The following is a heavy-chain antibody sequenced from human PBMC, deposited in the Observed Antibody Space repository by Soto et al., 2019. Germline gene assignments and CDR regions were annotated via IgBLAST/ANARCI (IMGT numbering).Heavy chain of an antibody. CDR2: ISWDGGST. D-gene: IGHD6-6*01. CDR1: GFTFDDYT. CDR3: AKATYSSSPITDAFDI. J-gene: IGHJ3*02. Sequence: GSLRLSCAASGFTFDDYTMHWVRQAPGKGLEWVSLISWDGGSTYYADSVKGRFTISRDNSKNSLYLQMNSLRTEDTALYYCAKATYSSSPITDAFDIWGQGTMVTVSS. V-gene: IGHV3-43*01.